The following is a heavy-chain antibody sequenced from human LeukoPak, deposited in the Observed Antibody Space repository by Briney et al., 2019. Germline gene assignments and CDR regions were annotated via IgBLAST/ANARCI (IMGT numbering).Heavy chain of an antibody. D-gene: IGHD3-16*02. Sequence: ASVKVSCKASGGTFSSYAISWVRQAPGQGLEWMGRIIPILGIANYAQKFQGRVTITADKSASTAYMELSSLRSEDTAVYYCARDSQRLSTSPLDYWGQGTLVTVSS. CDR1: GGTFSSYA. V-gene: IGHV1-69*04. CDR3: ARDSQRLSTSPLDY. J-gene: IGHJ4*02. CDR2: IIPILGIA.